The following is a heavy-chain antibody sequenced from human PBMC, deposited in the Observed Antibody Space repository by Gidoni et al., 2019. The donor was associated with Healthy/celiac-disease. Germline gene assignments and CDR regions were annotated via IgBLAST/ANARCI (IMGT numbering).Heavy chain of an antibody. CDR1: GYTFTSYY. J-gene: IGHJ4*02. Sequence: ASVKVSCKTSGYTFTSYYMHWVRQAPGQGLEWMGIINPSGGSTSYAQKFQGRVTMTSDTSTSTVYMELSSLRSEDTAVYYCAGSSSWLGSFDYWGQGTLVTVSS. D-gene: IGHD6-13*01. V-gene: IGHV1-46*01. CDR3: AGSSSWLGSFDY. CDR2: INPSGGST.